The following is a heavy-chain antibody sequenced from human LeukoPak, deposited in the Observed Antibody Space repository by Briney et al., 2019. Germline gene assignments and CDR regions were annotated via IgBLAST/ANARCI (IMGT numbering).Heavy chain of an antibody. V-gene: IGHV1-2*02. Sequence: GASVKVSCKASGYTFTSYYMHWVRRAPGQGLEWMGWINPNSGGTNYAQKFQGRVTMTRDTSISTAYMELSRLRSDDTAVYYCAREALYCSSTSCYNDYWGQGTLVTVSS. J-gene: IGHJ4*02. CDR1: GYTFTSYY. CDR2: INPNSGGT. D-gene: IGHD2-2*02. CDR3: AREALYCSSTSCYNDY.